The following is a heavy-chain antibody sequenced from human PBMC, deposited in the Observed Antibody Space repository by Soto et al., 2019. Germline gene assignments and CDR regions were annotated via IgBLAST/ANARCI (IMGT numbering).Heavy chain of an antibody. J-gene: IGHJ3*02. CDR3: TKGTWLDI. CDR2: ISVSDPGT. D-gene: IGHD6-19*01. V-gene: IGHV3-23*01. Sequence: EVQLLESGGGLEQPGGSRRLSCAASGFTFGSHDMSWVRQAPGKALEWVSSISVSDPGTYYADSVKGRFTTSRDISKNTLFLQMDSLRAEDTALYYCTKGTWLDIWGQGTMVTVSS. CDR1: GFTFGSHD.